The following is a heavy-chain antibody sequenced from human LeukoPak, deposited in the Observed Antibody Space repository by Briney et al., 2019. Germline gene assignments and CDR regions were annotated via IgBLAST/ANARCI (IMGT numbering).Heavy chain of an antibody. Sequence: PGESLKISCKGSGYSFTSHWIGWVRQMPGKGLEWMGIIYPGDSDTRYSPPFQGQVTISADKSISTAYLQWSSLKASDTAMYYCARRGYYYDSSGYYRPLHAFDIWGQGTMVTVSS. CDR2: IYPGDSDT. D-gene: IGHD3-22*01. CDR1: GYSFTSHW. J-gene: IGHJ3*02. V-gene: IGHV5-51*03. CDR3: ARRGYYYDSSGYYRPLHAFDI.